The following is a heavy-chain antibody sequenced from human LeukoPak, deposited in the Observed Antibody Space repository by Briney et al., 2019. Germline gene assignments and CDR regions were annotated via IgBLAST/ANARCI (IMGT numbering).Heavy chain of an antibody. CDR3: ARLSGYDWESFYDY. CDR2: ISAHNGNT. J-gene: IGHJ4*02. D-gene: IGHD5-12*01. V-gene: IGHV1-18*01. Sequence: ASVKVSCKASGYTFTSYGISWVRQAPGQGLEWMGWISAHNGNTNYAQKLQGRVTMTTDASTSTAYMELRSLRSDDTAVYYCARLSGYDWESFYDYWGQGTLVTVSS. CDR1: GYTFTSYG.